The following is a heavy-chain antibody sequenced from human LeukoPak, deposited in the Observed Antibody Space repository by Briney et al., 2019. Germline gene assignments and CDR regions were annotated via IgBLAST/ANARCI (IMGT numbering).Heavy chain of an antibody. CDR3: ARGGNHRLRIAAAGTIYYYYYMDV. CDR1: GYTFTGYY. D-gene: IGHD6-13*01. V-gene: IGHV1-2*02. J-gene: IGHJ6*03. Sequence: ASVKVSCKASGYTFTGYYMHWVRQAPGQGLEWMGWISPTSGGTNYAQKFQGRVTMTRDTSISTAYMELSRLRSDDTAVYYCARGGNHRLRIAAAGTIYYYYYMDVWGKGTTVTISS. CDR2: ISPTSGGT.